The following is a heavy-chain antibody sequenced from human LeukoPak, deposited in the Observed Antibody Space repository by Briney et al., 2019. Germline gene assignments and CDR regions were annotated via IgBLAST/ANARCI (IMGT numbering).Heavy chain of an antibody. Sequence: GGSLRLSCAASGFTFTTYWMTCVRQAPGKGLEWVANIKQDGSEKYYVDSVKGRFTISRDNAESSLYLQMSSLRAEDTAVYYCARGRGVDYWGQGTLVTVSS. V-gene: IGHV3-7*01. CDR3: ARGRGVDY. CDR2: IKQDGSEK. CDR1: GFTFTTYW. D-gene: IGHD3-10*01. J-gene: IGHJ4*02.